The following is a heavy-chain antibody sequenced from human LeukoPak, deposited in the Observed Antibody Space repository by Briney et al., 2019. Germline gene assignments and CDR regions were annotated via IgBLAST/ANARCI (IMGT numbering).Heavy chain of an antibody. CDR1: GYTFTSYG. Sequence: ASVKVSCKASGYTFTSYGISWVRQAPGQGLEWMGWISAYNGNTNYAQKLQGRVTMTTDTSTSTAYMELRSLRSDDTAVYYCARDDYYYGSGSYPAWGQGTLVTVSS. D-gene: IGHD3-10*01. CDR3: ARDDYYYGSGSYPA. CDR2: ISAYNGNT. J-gene: IGHJ4*02. V-gene: IGHV1-18*01.